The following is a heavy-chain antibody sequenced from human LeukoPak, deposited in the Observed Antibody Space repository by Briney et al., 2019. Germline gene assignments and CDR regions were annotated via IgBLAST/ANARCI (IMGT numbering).Heavy chain of an antibody. Sequence: GGSLRLSCAASGFTLSIYEINWVRQAPGKGLEWVSYISSSGSPIYYADSVKGRFTISRDNAKNSLYLQMNSLRVEDTAVHYCARGGGWGQGTLVTVSS. CDR2: ISSSGSPI. CDR3: ARGGG. CDR1: GFTLSIYE. V-gene: IGHV3-48*03. J-gene: IGHJ4*02. D-gene: IGHD3-16*01.